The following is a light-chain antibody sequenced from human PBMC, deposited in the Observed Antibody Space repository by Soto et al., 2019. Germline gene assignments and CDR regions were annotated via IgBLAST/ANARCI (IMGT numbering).Light chain of an antibody. CDR3: QQYNSYSWT. V-gene: IGKV1-5*01. J-gene: IGKJ1*01. CDR2: DAS. Sequence: GDRVTITCRASQSISSWLAWYQQKPGKAPKLLIYDASSLESGVPSRFSGNRSGTEFTLTISSLQPDEFATYYCQQYNSYSWTFGQGTKVEIK. CDR1: QSISSW.